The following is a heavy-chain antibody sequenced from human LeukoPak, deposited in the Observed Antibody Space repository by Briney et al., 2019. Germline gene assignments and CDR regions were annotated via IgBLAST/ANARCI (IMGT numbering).Heavy chain of an antibody. J-gene: IGHJ5*02. D-gene: IGHD3-10*01. Sequence: PSETLSLTCTVSGGSISSSSYYWGWIRPPPGKGLEWIGSIYYSGGTYYNPSLKSRVTISVDTSKNQFSLKLSSVTAADTAVYYCARQEMVRGVIMWFDPWGQGTLVTVSS. CDR2: IYYSGGT. CDR3: ARQEMVRGVIMWFDP. CDR1: GGSISSSSYY. V-gene: IGHV4-39*01.